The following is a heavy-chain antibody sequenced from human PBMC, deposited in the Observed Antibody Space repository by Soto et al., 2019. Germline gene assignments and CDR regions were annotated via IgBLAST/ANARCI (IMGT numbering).Heavy chain of an antibody. V-gene: IGHV4-31*01. J-gene: IGHJ5*02. CDR3: ARSQSNGFDR. CDR1: GASIGSGGYY. Sequence: QVQLQESGPGLVKPSQTLPLTCTVSGASIGSGGYYWSWIRQHPGKGLEWIAFIFYSGNPYYNPSLKSPVTRSIDTSQNPFSLNVNSVTDADTAVYYCARSQSNGFDRWGQGTLVIVSA. CDR2: IFYSGNP.